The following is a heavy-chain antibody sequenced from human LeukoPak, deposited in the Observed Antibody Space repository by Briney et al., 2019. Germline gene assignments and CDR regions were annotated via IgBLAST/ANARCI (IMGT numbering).Heavy chain of an antibody. V-gene: IGHV4-4*02. CDR1: GGSLNSSNW. D-gene: IGHD6-6*01. J-gene: IGHJ4*02. CDR2: IYHSGST. CDR3: AGRIAAHGPFDY. Sequence: SGTLSLTRAVSGGSLNSSNWWSWVRQPPGKGLEWIGEIYHSGSTNYNPSLKSRATISVDKSKNQFSLKLSSVTAADTAVYYCAGRIAAHGPFDYWGQGTLVTVSS.